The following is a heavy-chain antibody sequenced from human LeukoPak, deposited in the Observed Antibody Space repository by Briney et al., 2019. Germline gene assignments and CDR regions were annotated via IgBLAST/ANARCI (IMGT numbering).Heavy chain of an antibody. CDR1: GYTFTGYY. V-gene: IGHV1-18*04. D-gene: IGHD4-17*01. CDR3: ARDWYGDLDY. J-gene: IGHJ4*02. Sequence: ASVKVSCKASGYTFTGYYMHWVRQAPGQGLEWMGWISAYNGNTNYAQKLQGRVTMTTDTSTSTAYMELRSLRSDDTAVYYCARDWYGDLDYWGQGTLVTVSS. CDR2: ISAYNGNT.